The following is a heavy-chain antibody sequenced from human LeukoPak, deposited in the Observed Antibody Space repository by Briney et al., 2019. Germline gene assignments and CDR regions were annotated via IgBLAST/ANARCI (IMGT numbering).Heavy chain of an antibody. V-gene: IGHV3-66*01. Sequence: GGSLRLSCAVSGFTVSSSHMSWVRQAPGKGLEWVSVLYSGGNTFYEDSVKGRFTISRDNSKNTLYLQMNSLRAEDTAVYYCATLNWGSRAFDYWGQGTLVTVSS. CDR1: GFTVSSSH. CDR2: LYSGGNT. D-gene: IGHD7-27*01. J-gene: IGHJ4*02. CDR3: ATLNWGSRAFDY.